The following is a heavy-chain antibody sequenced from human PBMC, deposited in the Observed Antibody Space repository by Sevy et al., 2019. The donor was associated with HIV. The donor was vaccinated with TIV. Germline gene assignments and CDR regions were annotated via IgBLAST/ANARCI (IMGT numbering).Heavy chain of an antibody. V-gene: IGHV3-48*02. J-gene: IGHJ6*02. Sequence: GGSLRLSCAASRLTFSSSSVNWVRQAPGKGLEWVSYISSSSTTIYYADSVKGRFTISRDNAKNSLYLQMNSLRDEDTAVPYCARGFMGADYYYGMDVWGQGTTVTVSS. D-gene: IGHD3-3*01. CDR2: ISSSSTTI. CDR1: RLTFSSSS. CDR3: ARGFMGADYYYGMDV.